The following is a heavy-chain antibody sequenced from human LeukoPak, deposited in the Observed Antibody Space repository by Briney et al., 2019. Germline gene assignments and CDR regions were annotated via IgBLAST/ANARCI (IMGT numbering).Heavy chain of an antibody. J-gene: IGHJ4*02. V-gene: IGHV3-23*01. D-gene: IGHD3-10*01. CDR3: AKELLWFGELSGGFDY. CDR1: GFTFSSYA. CDR2: ISGSGGGT. Sequence: PGGSLRLSCAASGFTFSSYAMSWVRQAPGKGLEWVSAISGSGGGTYYADSVKGRFTISRDNSKNTLYLQMNSLRAEDTAVYYCAKELLWFGELSGGFDYWGQGTLVTVSS.